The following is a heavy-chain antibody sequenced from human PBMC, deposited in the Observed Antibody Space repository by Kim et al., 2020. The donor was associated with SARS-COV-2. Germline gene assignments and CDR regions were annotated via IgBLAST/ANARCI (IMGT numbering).Heavy chain of an antibody. CDR2: IHVSGNT. D-gene: IGHD1-26*01. CDR3: ALGRIARGDY. V-gene: IGHV4-4*07. J-gene: IGHJ4*02. CDR1: GDSISSHY. Sequence: SETLSLTCTVSGDSISSHYWGWIRQPPGKGLQWIARIHVSGNTDYNPSLKGRVTISVDTSKKQFSLRLNSVTVADTAVYYCALGRIARGDYWGQGTLVTVSS.